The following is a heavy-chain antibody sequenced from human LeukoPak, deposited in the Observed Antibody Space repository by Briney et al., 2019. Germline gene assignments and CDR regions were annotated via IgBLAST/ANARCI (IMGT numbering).Heavy chain of an antibody. CDR3: ARDGTPIHSSGWVYMDV. Sequence: SQTLSLTCAISGDSVSSNSAAWNWIRQSPSRGLEWLGRTYYRSKWYNDYAVSVKSRITINPDTSKNQFSLRLNSVTPEDTAVYYCARDGTPIHSSGWVYMDVWGKGTTVTISS. CDR1: GDSVSSNSAA. V-gene: IGHV6-1*01. J-gene: IGHJ6*03. CDR2: TYYRSKWYN. D-gene: IGHD6-25*01.